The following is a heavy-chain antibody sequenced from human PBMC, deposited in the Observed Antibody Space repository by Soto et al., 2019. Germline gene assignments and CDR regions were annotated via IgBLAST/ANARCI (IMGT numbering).Heavy chain of an antibody. D-gene: IGHD2-15*01. CDR3: AICSGGTGYASYAFDI. J-gene: IGHJ3*02. Sequence: QVQLVQSGIEVKNPGASVKVSCKASGYAFTSFGISWVRQAPGQGLEWMGWTVANNGYTKYAQNLQGRVTLITDTSTSKAYMELRSLMYDDTAVYYCAICSGGTGYASYAFDIWGQGTMVTVSS. V-gene: IGHV1-18*01. CDR2: TVANNGYT. CDR1: GYAFTSFG.